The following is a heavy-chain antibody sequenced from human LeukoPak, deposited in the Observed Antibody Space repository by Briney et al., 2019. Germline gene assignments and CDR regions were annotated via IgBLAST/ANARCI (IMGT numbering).Heavy chain of an antibody. J-gene: IGHJ4*02. D-gene: IGHD3-22*01. CDR3: AREPYYDSSGYSVDY. CDR2: ISSSGSII. V-gene: IGHV3-48*04. CDR1: GFTFSSYA. Sequence: PGGSLRLSCAASGFTFSSYAMSWDRQAPGKGLEWVSYISSSGSIIYYADSVKGRFTISRDNAKNSLNLQMNSLRAEDTAVYYCAREPYYDSSGYSVDYWGQGTLVTVSS.